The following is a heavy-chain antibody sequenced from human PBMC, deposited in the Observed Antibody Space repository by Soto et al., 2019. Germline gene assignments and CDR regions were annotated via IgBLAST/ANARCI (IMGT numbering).Heavy chain of an antibody. Sequence: SETLSLTCSVSGGSISSKYWNWIRQPPGKGLEWIGNIYNSGNTKYNPSLKGRVTISLDTSKNQISLKLTSVTDADTAVYYCARAVTYDFWTGIPYGFDIWGQGKMVTVSS. J-gene: IGHJ3*02. CDR3: ARAVTYDFWTGIPYGFDI. D-gene: IGHD3-3*01. CDR2: IYNSGNT. CDR1: GGSISSKY. V-gene: IGHV4-59*01.